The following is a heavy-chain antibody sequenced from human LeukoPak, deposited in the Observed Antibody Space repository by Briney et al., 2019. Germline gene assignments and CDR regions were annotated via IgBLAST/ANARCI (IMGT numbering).Heavy chain of an antibody. D-gene: IGHD5-18*01. CDR3: VRVSPDTATDYGWFDP. CDR1: GDSISLFY. V-gene: IGHV4-59*01. CDR2: IHYSGRT. Sequence: TSSETLSLTCIVSGDSISLFYWSWIRQPPGKGLEWIGYIHYSGRTNYNPSLKSRVTMSLDTSKNRFSLKLRSVTAADTAVYYCVRVSPDTATDYGWFDPWGQGSLVTVSS. J-gene: IGHJ5*02.